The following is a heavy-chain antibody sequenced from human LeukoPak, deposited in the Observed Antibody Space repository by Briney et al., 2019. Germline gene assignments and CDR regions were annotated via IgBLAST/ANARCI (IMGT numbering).Heavy chain of an antibody. D-gene: IGHD1/OR15-1a*01. CDR3: AGGPNNYYFDY. V-gene: IGHV3-33*01. J-gene: IGHJ4*02. CDR1: GFTFSTYG. Sequence: PGGSLRLSCAASGFTFSTYGMHWVRQAPGKGLEWLAVIWYDGSNIYYADSVEGRFAISRDNSKNTLYLLLNSLRAEDTAVYYCAGGPNNYYFDYWGQGTLVTVSS. CDR2: IWYDGSNI.